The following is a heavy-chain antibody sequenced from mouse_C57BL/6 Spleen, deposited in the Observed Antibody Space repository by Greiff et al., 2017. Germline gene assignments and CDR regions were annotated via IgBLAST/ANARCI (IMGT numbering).Heavy chain of an antibody. D-gene: IGHD2-10*02. V-gene: IGHV12-3*01. J-gene: IGHJ4*01. CDR1: GFPITSGYY. CDR3: AGDRTSTYAMDY. Sequence: VKLVESGPGLVKPSQSLFLTCSITGFPITSGYYWIWIRQSPGKPLEWMGYITHSGETFYNPSLQSPISITRETSKNQFFLQLNSVTTEDTAMYYCAGDRTSTYAMDYWGQGTSVTVSS. CDR2: ITHSGET.